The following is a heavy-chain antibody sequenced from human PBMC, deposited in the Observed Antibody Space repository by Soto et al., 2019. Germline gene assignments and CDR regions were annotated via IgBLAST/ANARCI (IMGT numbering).Heavy chain of an antibody. J-gene: IGHJ4*02. V-gene: IGHV1-18*01. CDR2: ISVYNGNI. Sequence: QVQLVQSGAEVKKPGSSVKVSCKASGGTFSSYAISWVRQAPGQGLEWMGWISVYNGNIKYAQKVQGRVTMTTDTSTSTAYMELRSLTSDDTAVYYCARDLDGSGSYYTDYWGQGTLVTVSA. D-gene: IGHD3-10*01. CDR1: GGTFSSYA. CDR3: ARDLDGSGSYYTDY.